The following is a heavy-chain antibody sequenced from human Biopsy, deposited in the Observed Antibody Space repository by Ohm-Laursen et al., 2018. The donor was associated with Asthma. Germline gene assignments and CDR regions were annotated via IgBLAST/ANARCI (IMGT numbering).Heavy chain of an antibody. Sequence: SVEVSCKASGGTFSNYAISWVRQAPGQGLEWMGGIIPMFGTTNYAQKFQGRVTITADESTSTAYMELSSLRSDDTAVYYCASPTYCSGSSCINNYYYALDVWGQGTTVTVSS. D-gene: IGHD2-15*01. CDR1: GGTFSNYA. CDR2: IIPMFGTT. V-gene: IGHV1-69*13. J-gene: IGHJ6*02. CDR3: ASPTYCSGSSCINNYYYALDV.